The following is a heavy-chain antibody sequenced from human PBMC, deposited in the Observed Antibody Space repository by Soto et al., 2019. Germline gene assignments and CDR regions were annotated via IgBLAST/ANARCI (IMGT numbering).Heavy chain of an antibody. J-gene: IGHJ4*02. V-gene: IGHV3-9*01. CDR1: GFTFGDYA. D-gene: IGHD6-19*01. CDR2: ISWNSGSI. CDR3: AKAHTTSGWYVTTDY. Sequence: GGSLRLSCAASGFTFGDYAMQWVRQAPGKGLEWVSAISWNSGSIDYADSVKGRFTISRDNAKNSLYLQMNSLRAEDTALYYCAKAHTTSGWYVTTDYWGQGTRVIASS.